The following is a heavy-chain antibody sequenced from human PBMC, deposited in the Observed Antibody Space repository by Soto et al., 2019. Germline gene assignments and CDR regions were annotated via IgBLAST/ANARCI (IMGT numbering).Heavy chain of an antibody. CDR1: GFSLRTSGVG. V-gene: IGHV2-5*02. CDR2: IYWDNDK. J-gene: IGHJ6*02. CDR3: VQSRGGGDCRRSYPSHCYYGVDV. Sequence: QITLKESGPTLAKPTQTLTLTCTFSGFSLRTSGVGVGWIRQPPGKTLEWLALIYWDNDKRYSPSLRSRLTITKDSSESQVVLTMTNIDPVDTAKYYCVQSRGGGDCRRSYPSHCYYGVDVWGQGTTVTVSS. D-gene: IGHD2-21*02.